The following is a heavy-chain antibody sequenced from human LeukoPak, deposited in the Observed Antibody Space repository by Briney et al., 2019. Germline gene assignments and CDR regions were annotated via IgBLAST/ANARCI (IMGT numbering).Heavy chain of an antibody. CDR2: IYYSGST. CDR3: AKDARYYYDPSGYLDY. CDR1: GGSISSSSYY. V-gene: IGHV4-39*02. D-gene: IGHD3-22*01. J-gene: IGHJ4*02. Sequence: SETLSLTCSVSGGSISSSSYYWGWIRQPPGKGLEWIGSIYYSGSTYYNPSLKSRVTISVDTSKNQFSLKLSSVTAADTAVYYCAKDARYYYDPSGYLDYWGQGTLVTVSS.